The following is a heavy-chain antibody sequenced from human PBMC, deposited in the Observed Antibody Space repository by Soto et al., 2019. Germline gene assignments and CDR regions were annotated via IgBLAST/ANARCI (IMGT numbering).Heavy chain of an antibody. J-gene: IGHJ3*02. D-gene: IGHD3-22*01. CDR2: IYSGGST. Sequence: PGGSLRLSCAASGFTVSSNYMSWVRQAPGKGLEWVSVIYSGGSTYYADSVKGRFTISRDNSKNTLYLQMKSLRAEDTAVYYCAGGSMYYYASSLLSDAFDIWGQGKMVTVSS. CDR1: GFTVSSNY. CDR3: AGGSMYYYASSLLSDAFDI. V-gene: IGHV3-53*01.